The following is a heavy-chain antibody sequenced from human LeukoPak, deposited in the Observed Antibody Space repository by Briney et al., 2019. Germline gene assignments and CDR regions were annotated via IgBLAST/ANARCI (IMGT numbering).Heavy chain of an antibody. CDR3: AASRYDYGDYVPLVY. Sequence: PSETLSLTCAVYSGSFSGYYWSWIRQPPGKGLEWIGEINHSGSTNYNPSLKSRVTISVDTSKNQFSLKLSSVTAADTTVYYCAASRYDYGDYVPLVYWGQGTLVTVSS. D-gene: IGHD4-17*01. V-gene: IGHV4-34*01. J-gene: IGHJ4*02. CDR1: SGSFSGYY. CDR2: INHSGST.